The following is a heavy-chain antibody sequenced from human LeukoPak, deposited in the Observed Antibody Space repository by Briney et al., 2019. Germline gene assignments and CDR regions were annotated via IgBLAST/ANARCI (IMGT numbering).Heavy chain of an antibody. J-gene: IGHJ4*02. V-gene: IGHV4-39*01. D-gene: IGHD6-19*01. CDR1: GGSISNNSDY. CDR2: IYYSATT. Sequence: SETLSLTCTVSGGSISNNSDYWGWIRQPPGKGLEWIGSIYYSATTFYNPSLKSRVTISVDTSKNQFSLRLSSVTAADTAVYYCARLRSGGQVAGVYFDSWGQGTLVTVSS. CDR3: ARLRSGGQVAGVYFDS.